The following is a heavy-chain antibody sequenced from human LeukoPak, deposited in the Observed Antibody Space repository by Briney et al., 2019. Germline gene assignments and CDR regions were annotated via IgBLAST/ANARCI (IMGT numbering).Heavy chain of an antibody. Sequence: GGSLRLSCAASGFTFSSYSMNWVRQAPGKGLEWVSSISSSSSYIYYADSVKGRFTISRDNAKNSLYLQMNSLRAEDTAVYYCARDGINYYDSSGYYYDYWGQGTLVTVSS. J-gene: IGHJ4*02. V-gene: IGHV3-21*01. CDR3: ARDGINYYDSSGYYYDY. CDR1: GFTFSSYS. CDR2: ISSSSSYI. D-gene: IGHD3-22*01.